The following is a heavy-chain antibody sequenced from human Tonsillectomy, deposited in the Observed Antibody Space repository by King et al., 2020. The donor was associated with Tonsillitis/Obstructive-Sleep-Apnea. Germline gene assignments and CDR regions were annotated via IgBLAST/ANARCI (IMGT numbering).Heavy chain of an antibody. J-gene: IGHJ5*02. Sequence: QLVQSGAEVKKPGSSVKVSCKASGGTFSSYAFSWVRQAPGQGLEWMGGSIPILCTSNYAPNFPGRVSITADESSRTAYMELISLRSEDTSVYYFARDVDHSYDHGGQGTLVTVPS. D-gene: IGHD4-11*01. CDR3: ARDVDHSYDH. CDR1: GGTFSSYA. V-gene: IGHV1-69*12. CDR2: SIPILCTS.